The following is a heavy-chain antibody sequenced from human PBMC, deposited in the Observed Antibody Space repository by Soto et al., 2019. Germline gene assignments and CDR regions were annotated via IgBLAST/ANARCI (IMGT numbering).Heavy chain of an antibody. CDR2: IKSKTDGGTT. CDR3: TTDFNWEGYLAFDI. V-gene: IGHV3-15*07. D-gene: IGHD7-27*01. J-gene: IGHJ3*02. Sequence: GGSLRLSCAASGFTFSNAWMNWVRQAPGKGLEWVGRIKSKTDGGTTDYAAPLKGRLTISRDDSKNTLYLQMNSLKTEDTAVYYCTTDFNWEGYLAFDIWGQGTMVTVSS. CDR1: GFTFSNAW.